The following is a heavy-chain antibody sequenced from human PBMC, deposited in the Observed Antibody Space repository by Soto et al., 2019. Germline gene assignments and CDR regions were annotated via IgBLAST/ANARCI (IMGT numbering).Heavy chain of an antibody. CDR3: AKNQGVELVPLATVDWFDP. Sequence: GGSLRLSCAASGFIFENFGMSWVRLAPGKGLEWISSISGSGFKKYYADSVKGRFTISRDNSKSTVYLELNNLSAEDTAVYHCAKNQGVELVPLATVDWFDPWGQGSVVTVSS. D-gene: IGHD1-26*01. CDR2: ISGSGFKK. J-gene: IGHJ5*02. V-gene: IGHV3-23*01. CDR1: GFIFENFG.